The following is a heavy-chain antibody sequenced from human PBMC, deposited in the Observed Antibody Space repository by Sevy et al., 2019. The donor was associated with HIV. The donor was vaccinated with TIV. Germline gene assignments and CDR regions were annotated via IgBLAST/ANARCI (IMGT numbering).Heavy chain of an antibody. Sequence: GGSLRLSCAASGFTFSSHAMHWVRQAPGKGLEWVAVLSYDASNQFYAESVKGRFTISRDTAQNTLYLQMNSLRVEHTAVYFCARDGGYSTGWYAGYWGQGTLVTVSS. CDR1: GFTFSSHA. CDR2: LSYDASNQ. J-gene: IGHJ4*02. V-gene: IGHV3-30-3*01. CDR3: ARDGGYSTGWYAGY. D-gene: IGHD6-19*01.